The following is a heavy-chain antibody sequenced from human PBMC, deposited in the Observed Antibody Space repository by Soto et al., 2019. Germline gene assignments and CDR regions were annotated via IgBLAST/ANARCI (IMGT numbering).Heavy chain of an antibody. Sequence: GGSLRLSCAASGFTFSSYGMHWVRQAPGKGLEWVAVISYDGSNKYYADSVKGRFTISRDNSKNTLYLQMNSLRAEDTAVYYCAKDLGYSYVYGDLYYYYYGMAVWGQGTTVTVSS. CDR2: ISYDGSNK. D-gene: IGHD5-18*01. CDR3: AKDLGYSYVYGDLYYYYYGMAV. J-gene: IGHJ6*02. CDR1: GFTFSSYG. V-gene: IGHV3-30*18.